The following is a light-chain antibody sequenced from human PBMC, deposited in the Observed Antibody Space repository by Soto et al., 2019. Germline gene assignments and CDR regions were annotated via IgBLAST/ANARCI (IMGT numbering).Light chain of an antibody. Sequence: EVVMTQSPATLSVSPGERATLSCRASQSVDSNLVWYQQKPGQAPRLLIYGASTRATGIPGRFSGSGFGTEFTHAISSLQSEDFAVYYCQQYKHWPRTFGQGTKVEIK. J-gene: IGKJ1*01. CDR3: QQYKHWPRT. V-gene: IGKV3-15*01. CDR1: QSVDSN. CDR2: GAS.